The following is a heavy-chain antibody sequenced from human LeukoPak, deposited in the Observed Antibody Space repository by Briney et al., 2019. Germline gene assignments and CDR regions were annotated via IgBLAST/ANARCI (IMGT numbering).Heavy chain of an antibody. CDR1: GGSISSYY. J-gene: IGHJ3*02. CDR2: IYYSGST. CDR3: ARHYDSSGYYSTRAFDI. D-gene: IGHD3-22*01. V-gene: IGHV4-59*08. Sequence: PSETLSLTCTVSGGSISSYYCSWIRQPPGKGLEWIGYIYYSGSTNYNHSLKSRVTISVDTSKNQFSLKLSSVTAADTAVYYCARHYDSSGYYSTRAFDIWGQGTMVTVSS.